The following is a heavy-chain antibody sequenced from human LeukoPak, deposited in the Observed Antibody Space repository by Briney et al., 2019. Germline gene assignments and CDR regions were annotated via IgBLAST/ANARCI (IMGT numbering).Heavy chain of an antibody. V-gene: IGHV3-48*01. CDR2: ISSSSSTI. CDR3: AREGRDGYGN. D-gene: IGHD5-24*01. CDR1: GFTFSSYS. J-gene: IGHJ4*02. Sequence: GGSLRLSCAASGFTFSSYSMKWVRQAPGKGLEWVSYISSSSSTIYYADSVKGRFTISRDNAKNSLYLQMNSLRAEDTAVYYCAREGRDGYGNWGQGTLVTVSA.